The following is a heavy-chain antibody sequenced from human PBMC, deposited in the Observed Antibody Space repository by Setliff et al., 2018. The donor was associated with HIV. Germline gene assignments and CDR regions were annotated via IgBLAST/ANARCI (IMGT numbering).Heavy chain of an antibody. CDR3: ARIFGDQGYYYGMDV. D-gene: IGHD3-3*01. V-gene: IGHV4-61*01. CDR2: IYYSGST. J-gene: IGHJ6*02. Sequence: KPSETLSLTCTVSGDSVSSRSYYWSWIRQPPGKGLEWIGYIYYSGSTNYNPSLKSRVTISVDTSKNQFSLKLSSVIAADTAVYYCARIFGDQGYYYGMDVWGQGTTVTVSS. CDR1: GDSVSSRSYY.